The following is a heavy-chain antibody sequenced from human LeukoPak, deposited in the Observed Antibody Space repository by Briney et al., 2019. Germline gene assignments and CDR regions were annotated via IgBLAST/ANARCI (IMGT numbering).Heavy chain of an antibody. CDR1: VGSICAYY. J-gene: IGHJ4*02. Sequence: SETLSVTCVVPVGSICAYYGIWRRQPPGKGLEWIGSMHYSGDTKYNPSLKSRVSLSIDTYKQQFSLRLCSVTAADTAVYYCAIALEQERTLWNFFESWGQGTLVTVSS. D-gene: IGHD1-7*01. CDR2: MHYSGDT. V-gene: IGHV4-59*01. CDR3: AIALEQERTLWNFFES.